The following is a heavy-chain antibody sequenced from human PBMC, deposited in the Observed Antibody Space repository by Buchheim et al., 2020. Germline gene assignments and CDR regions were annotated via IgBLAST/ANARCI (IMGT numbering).Heavy chain of an antibody. V-gene: IGHV4-39*01. CDR1: GDSIGSSSYY. CDR3: ASGTILWFRTIDF. Sequence: QLQLQESGPGLVKPSETLCLTCFVSGDSIGSSSYYWGWVRQSPGKGLEWIAIAYYTGTTFYNPSLKSRVTISIETSKSQFSLKMNSVTAADTAVYYCASGTILWFRTIDFWGQGAL. CDR2: AYYTGTT. J-gene: IGHJ4*02. D-gene: IGHD3-10*01.